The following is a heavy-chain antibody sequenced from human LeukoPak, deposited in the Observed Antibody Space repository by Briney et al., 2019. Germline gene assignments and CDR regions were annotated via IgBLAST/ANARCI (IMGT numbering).Heavy chain of an antibody. CDR2: INPNSGDT. D-gene: IGHD6-6*01. V-gene: IGHV1-2*02. CDR3: ARDHSSSSGYFDY. CDR1: GYTFTGYY. J-gene: IGHJ4*02. Sequence: ASEKVSCKASGYTFTGYYMHWVRQAPGQGLEWMGWINPNSGDTNYAEKFQGRVTMTRDTSISTAYMDLRRLRSDDTAVYYCARDHSSSSGYFDYWGQGTLVTVSS.